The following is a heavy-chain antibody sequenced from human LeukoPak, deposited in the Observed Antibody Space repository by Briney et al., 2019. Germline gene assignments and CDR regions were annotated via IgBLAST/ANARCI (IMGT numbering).Heavy chain of an antibody. V-gene: IGHV3-53*01. CDR1: GFTFSSYG. J-gene: IGHJ4*02. D-gene: IGHD5-24*01. CDR3: ARGVQGGWLQSYYFDY. Sequence: GGTLRLSCAASGFTFSSYGMSWVRQAPGKGLEWVSVIYSGGSTYYADSVKGRFTISRDNSKNTLYLQMNSLRAEDTAVYYCARGVQGGWLQSYYFDYWGQGTLVTVSS. CDR2: IYSGGST.